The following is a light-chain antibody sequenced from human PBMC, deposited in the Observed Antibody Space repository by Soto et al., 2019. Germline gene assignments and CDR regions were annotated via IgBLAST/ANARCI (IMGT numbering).Light chain of an antibody. CDR2: DAS. V-gene: IGKV3-11*01. CDR1: QSVGTY. Sequence: IVFPQAPCTLALSPGERSTLSCTSSQSVGTYLAWYQQKPGQAPRLLIYDASNRAAGVPVRFSGTGSGTDFTLTISSVEPDDFAVYYCQQRSNWPPITFGQGTRLEIK. J-gene: IGKJ5*01. CDR3: QQRSNWPPIT.